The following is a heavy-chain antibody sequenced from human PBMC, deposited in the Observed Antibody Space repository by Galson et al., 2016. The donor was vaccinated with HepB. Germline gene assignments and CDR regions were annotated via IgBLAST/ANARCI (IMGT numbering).Heavy chain of an antibody. Sequence: SETLSLTCTVSGASISSYYWTWIRQPPGKGLEWIGYIDYIGGTDYNPSLKSRVTISEDTSKNQLSLKLSSVTAADTAVYYCARVWGSMLYYFDFWGQGTLVTVYS. CDR3: ARVWGSMLYYFDF. D-gene: IGHD3-16*01. V-gene: IGHV4-59*01. CDR2: IDYIGGT. J-gene: IGHJ4*02. CDR1: GASISSYY.